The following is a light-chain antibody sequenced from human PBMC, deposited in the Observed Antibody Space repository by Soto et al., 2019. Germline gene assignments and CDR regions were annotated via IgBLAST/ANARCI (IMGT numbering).Light chain of an antibody. V-gene: IGKV1-9*01. Sequence: IQLTQSPSSLSASVGERVTITCRASQGISSYLSWYQQKQGKAPKRLIYSASTLKSGVPSRFSGSGSGTDFTLTISSLQPEDFATYYCQQLNSYPQFTFGPGTKVDIK. CDR3: QQLNSYPQFT. CDR1: QGISSY. J-gene: IGKJ3*01. CDR2: SAS.